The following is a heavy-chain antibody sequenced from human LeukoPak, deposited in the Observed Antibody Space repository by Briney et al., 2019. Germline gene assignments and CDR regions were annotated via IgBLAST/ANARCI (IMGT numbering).Heavy chain of an antibody. CDR3: ARSTPTGRYCSSTSCHVGFDY. D-gene: IGHD2-2*01. CDR2: IYYSGST. V-gene: IGHV4-31*03. J-gene: IGHJ4*02. CDR1: GGSISSGGYY. Sequence: SQTLSLTCTVSGGSISSGGYYWSWIRQHPGKGLEWIGYIYYSGSTYYNPSLKSRVTISVDTSKNQFFLKLSSVTAADTAVYYCARSTPTGRYCSSTSCHVGFDYWGQGTLVTVSS.